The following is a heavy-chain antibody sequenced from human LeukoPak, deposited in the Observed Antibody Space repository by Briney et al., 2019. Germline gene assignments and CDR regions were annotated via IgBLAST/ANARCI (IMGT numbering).Heavy chain of an antibody. CDR2: IYYSGST. CDR1: GGSISSGDYY. Sequence: PSQTLSLTCAVSGGSISSGDYYWSWIRQPPGKGLEWNGYIYYSGSTYYNPSLKSRVTISVDTSKNQFSLKLSSVTAADTAVYYCARDGSGSYYNGRFDPWGQGTLVTVSS. J-gene: IGHJ5*02. V-gene: IGHV4-30-4*01. D-gene: IGHD3-10*01. CDR3: ARDGSGSYYNGRFDP.